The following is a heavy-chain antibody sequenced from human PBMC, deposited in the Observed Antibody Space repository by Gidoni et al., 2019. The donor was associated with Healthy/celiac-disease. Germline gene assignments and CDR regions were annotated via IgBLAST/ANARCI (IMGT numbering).Heavy chain of an antibody. CDR3: ATSEVLRYFDWLFLDV. D-gene: IGHD3-9*01. CDR1: GYTLTELS. V-gene: IGHV1-24*01. Sequence: QVQLVQSGAEVKQPGASVKVACKVSGYTLTELSMHWVRQAPGKGLEWMGGFDPEDGETIYAQKFQGRVTMTEDTSTDTAYMELSSLRSEDTAVYYCATSEVLRYFDWLFLDVWGQGTTVTVSS. J-gene: IGHJ6*02. CDR2: FDPEDGET.